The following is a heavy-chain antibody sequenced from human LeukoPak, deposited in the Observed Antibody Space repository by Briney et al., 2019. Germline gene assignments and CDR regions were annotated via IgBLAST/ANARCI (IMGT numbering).Heavy chain of an antibody. D-gene: IGHD5-12*01. Sequence: PGGSLRLSCAASGFTFSSYGMHWVRQAPGKGLEWVAFIQYDGSKKYYADSVKGRFTISRDNSKNTLYLQVNSLRAEDTAVYYCARGASGGYDYWPYYYYYMDVWGKGTTVTISS. CDR3: ARGASGGYDYWPYYYYYMDV. J-gene: IGHJ6*03. CDR1: GFTFSSYG. CDR2: IQYDGSKK. V-gene: IGHV3-30*02.